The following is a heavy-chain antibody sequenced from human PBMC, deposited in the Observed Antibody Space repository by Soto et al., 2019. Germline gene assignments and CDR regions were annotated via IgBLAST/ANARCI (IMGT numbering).Heavy chain of an antibody. D-gene: IGHD6-19*01. Sequence: QVQLQESGPGLVKPSGTLSLTCAVSGGSISSTNWWNWVRQPPGKGLEWIGEIDHSGSTNYNPSLKGRVTMSVDKPQNQFSLKLSSVTAADTAVYYCVRDSGNGWKDYWGQGTLVTVSS. CDR2: IDHSGST. J-gene: IGHJ4*02. CDR3: VRDSGNGWKDY. V-gene: IGHV4-4*02. CDR1: GGSISSTNW.